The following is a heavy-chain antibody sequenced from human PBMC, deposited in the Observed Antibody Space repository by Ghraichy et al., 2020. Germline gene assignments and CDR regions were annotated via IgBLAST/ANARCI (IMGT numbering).Heavy chain of an antibody. CDR2: IYHGGST. J-gene: IGHJ2*01. CDR3: ASQVIPGQKTYSSGWFFDL. CDR1: GGSVIDTDHY. D-gene: IGHD6-19*01. V-gene: IGHV4-39*01. Sequence: SETLSLTCSVSGGSVIDTDHYWAWIRQPPGKGLEWIGSIYHGGSTFYRSTLTGRLTMSVDTSKNQISLNLNSVTAADTAMYFCASQVIPGQKTYSSGWFFDLWGRGSLVTVSS.